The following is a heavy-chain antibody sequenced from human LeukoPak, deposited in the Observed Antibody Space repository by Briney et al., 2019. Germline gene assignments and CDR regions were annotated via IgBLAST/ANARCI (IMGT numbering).Heavy chain of an antibody. D-gene: IGHD5-18*01. CDR1: GGSISSGDYY. CDR3: AGRQRGLFDY. CDR2: IYYSGST. Sequence: SQTLSLTCTVSGGSISSGDYYWSWIRQPPGKGLEWIGYIYYSGSTYYNPSIKSRVTISVDTSKNQFSLKLSSVTAADTAVYYCAGRQRGLFDYWGQGTLDTVSS. V-gene: IGHV4-30-4*01. J-gene: IGHJ4*02.